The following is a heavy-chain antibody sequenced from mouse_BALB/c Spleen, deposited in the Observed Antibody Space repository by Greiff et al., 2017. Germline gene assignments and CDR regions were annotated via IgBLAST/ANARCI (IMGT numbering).Heavy chain of an antibody. V-gene: IGHV5-6-3*01. CDR3: AGGLDY. Sequence: EVHLVESGGGLVQPGGSLKLSCAASGFTFSSYGMSWVRQTPDKRLELVATINSNGGSTYYPDSVKGRFTISRDNAKNTLYLQMSSLKSEDTAMYYCAGGLDYWGQGTTLTVSS. J-gene: IGHJ2*01. CDR1: GFTFSSYG. CDR2: INSNGGST.